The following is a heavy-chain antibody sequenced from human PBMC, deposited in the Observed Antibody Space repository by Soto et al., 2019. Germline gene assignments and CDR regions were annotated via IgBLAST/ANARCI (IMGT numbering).Heavy chain of an antibody. CDR3: AKDLGLDSSGWRAEYLQH. J-gene: IGHJ1*01. Sequence: QVQLVESGGGVVQPGRSLRLSCAASGFPFSSYGMHWVRHAPGKGLEWVAIISFDGSYRYFADSVKGRFTISRDNSKNSLYLQMNSLRPEDTAVYYCAKDLGLDSSGWRAEYLQHWGQGTLVTVSS. CDR1: GFPFSSYG. D-gene: IGHD6-19*01. V-gene: IGHV3-30*18. CDR2: ISFDGSYR.